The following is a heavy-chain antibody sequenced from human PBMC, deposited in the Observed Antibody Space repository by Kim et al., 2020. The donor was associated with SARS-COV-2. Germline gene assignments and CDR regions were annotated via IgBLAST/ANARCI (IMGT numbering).Heavy chain of an antibody. J-gene: IGHJ5*01. Sequence: GGSLRLSCAASEFAFATYWIHCVRQVPANGPAGVSRIKTDGRYSNNADAVKGSFTNSRDNVKHTWYMPMDSLRVEDTPVYYCARAVAVGTFDSWAPGT. D-gene: IGHD6-19*01. CDR3: ARAVAVGTFDS. CDR1: EFAFATYW. CDR2: IKTDGRYS. V-gene: IGHV3-74*01.